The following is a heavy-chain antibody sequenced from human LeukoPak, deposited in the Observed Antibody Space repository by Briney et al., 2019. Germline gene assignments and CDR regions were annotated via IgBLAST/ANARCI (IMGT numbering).Heavy chain of an antibody. CDR2: IIPIFGTA. CDR1: GGTFSSYA. J-gene: IGHJ5*02. V-gene: IGHV1-69*05. Sequence: SVKVSCKASGGTFSSYAISWVRQAPGQGLEWMGGIIPIFGTANYAQKFQGRVTITTDESTSTAYMELSSLRSEDTAAYYCATLQSYWFDPWGQGTLVTVSS. CDR3: ATLQSYWFDP. D-gene: IGHD4-11*01.